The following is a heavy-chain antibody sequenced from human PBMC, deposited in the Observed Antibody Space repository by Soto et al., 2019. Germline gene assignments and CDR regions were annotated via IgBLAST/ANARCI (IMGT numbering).Heavy chain of an antibody. D-gene: IGHD2-15*01. CDR2: ISGSGGTT. V-gene: IGHV3-23*01. CDR3: FFFLLLSAATNNLFDS. CDR1: GFTVSSNY. J-gene: IGHJ5*01. Sequence: GGSLRLSCAASGFTVSSNYMSWVRQAPGKGLKWVSAISGSGGTTYYADSVKGRFTTSRDNSKNTLFLQMNSLRAEDTAVYYCFFFLLLSAATNNLFDSWGQGTLVTVSS.